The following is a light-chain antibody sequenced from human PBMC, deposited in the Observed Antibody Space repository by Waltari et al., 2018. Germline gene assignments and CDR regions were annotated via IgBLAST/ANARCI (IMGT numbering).Light chain of an antibody. CDR2: AAS. CDR3: QQSYSTPPL. V-gene: IGKV1-39*01. CDR1: QSISSY. J-gene: IGKJ2*01. Sequence: DIQMTQSPSSLSASVGDRVTITCRASQSISSYLNLYQQKPGKAPKLLIYAASSLQSGVPSRFSGRRSGTDFTLTISSLQPEDFATYYCQQSYSTPPLFGQGTKLEIK.